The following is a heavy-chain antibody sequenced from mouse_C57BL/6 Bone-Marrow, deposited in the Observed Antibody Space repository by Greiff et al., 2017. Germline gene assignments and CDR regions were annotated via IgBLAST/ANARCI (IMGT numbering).Heavy chain of an antibody. CDR1: GFSLTSYA. J-gene: IGHJ2*01. Sequence: VKLMESGPGLVAPSQSLSITCTVSGFSLTSYAISWVRQPPGKGLEWLGVIWTGGGTNYNSALKSRLSISKDNSKSQVFLKMNSLQTDDTARYYCARGGGNYGTPYYFDYWGQGTTLTVSS. CDR2: IWTGGGT. CDR3: ARGGGNYGTPYYFDY. D-gene: IGHD1-1*01. V-gene: IGHV2-9-1*01.